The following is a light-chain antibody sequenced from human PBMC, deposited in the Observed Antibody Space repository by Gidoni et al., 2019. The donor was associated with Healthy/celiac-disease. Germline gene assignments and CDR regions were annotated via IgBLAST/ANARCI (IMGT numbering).Light chain of an antibody. CDR1: QGISKY. CDR3: QKYNSAPRS. V-gene: IGKV1-27*01. J-gene: IGKJ4*01. CDR2: AAS. Sequence: DIQMTQSPSSLSAPVGDRVTITCRASQGISKYLAWYQQKPGKVPKLLIYAASTLQSGVPSRFSGSGSGTDFTLTISSLQPEDVATYYGQKYNSAPRSCGGGTKVEIK.